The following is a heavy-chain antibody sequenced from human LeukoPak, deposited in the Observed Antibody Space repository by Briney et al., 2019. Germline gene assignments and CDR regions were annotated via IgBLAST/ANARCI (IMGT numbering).Heavy chain of an antibody. D-gene: IGHD6-25*01. V-gene: IGHV4-4*07. J-gene: IGHJ6*03. CDR1: GGSSNNYY. Sequence: PSETLSLTCTVSGGSSNNYYWSWIRQSAGKGLEWIGRIYTSGSTNYNPSLKSRVSMSVDTSKNQFSLRLRSVTAADTAVYYCARYPASYYYYYMDVWGKGTTVTVSS. CDR2: IYTSGST. CDR3: ARYPASYYYYYMDV.